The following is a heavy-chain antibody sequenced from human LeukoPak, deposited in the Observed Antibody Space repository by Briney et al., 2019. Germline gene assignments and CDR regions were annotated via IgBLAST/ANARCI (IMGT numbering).Heavy chain of an antibody. V-gene: IGHV4-30-4*01. CDR1: GGSISSGDYY. J-gene: IGHJ4*02. Sequence: ASETLSLTCTVSGGSISSGDYYWSWIRQPPGKGLEWIGYIYYSGSTYYNPSLKSRVTISVDTSKNQFSLKLSSVTAADTAVYYCARFLRNDTAIKYWGQGTLVTVSS. CDR2: IYYSGST. D-gene: IGHD5-18*01. CDR3: ARFLRNDTAIKY.